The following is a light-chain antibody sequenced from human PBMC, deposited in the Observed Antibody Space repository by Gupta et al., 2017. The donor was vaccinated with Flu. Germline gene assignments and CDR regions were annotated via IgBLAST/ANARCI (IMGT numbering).Light chain of an antibody. Sequence: QSALTQPASVSGSPGQSITISCTGTSSDVGGSNYVSWYQQHPGKAPKLMIYDVNNRPSGVSSRFSGSKSGNTASLTISGLEAEDESDYYCRSYTSTNTFYVFGTGTKVTVL. CDR1: SSDVGGSNY. V-gene: IGLV2-14*01. J-gene: IGLJ1*01. CDR2: DVN. CDR3: RSYTSTNTFYV.